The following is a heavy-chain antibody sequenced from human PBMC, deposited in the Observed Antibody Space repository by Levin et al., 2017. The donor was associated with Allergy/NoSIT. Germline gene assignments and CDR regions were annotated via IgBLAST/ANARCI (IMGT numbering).Heavy chain of an antibody. Sequence: HGESLKISCAASGFTVSSNYMSWVRQAPGKGLEWVSVIYSGGSTYYADSVKGRFTISRDNPKNTLYLQMNSLRAEDTAVYYCARDCSGGSCYSYYYGMDVWGQGTTVTVSS. CDR1: GFTVSSNY. D-gene: IGHD2-15*01. V-gene: IGHV3-53*01. J-gene: IGHJ6*02. CDR2: IYSGGST. CDR3: ARDCSGGSCYSYYYGMDV.